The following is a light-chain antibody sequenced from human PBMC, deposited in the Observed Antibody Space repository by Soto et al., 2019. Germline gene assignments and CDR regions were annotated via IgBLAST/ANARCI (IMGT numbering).Light chain of an antibody. CDR1: QSISSW. J-gene: IGKJ1*01. CDR2: DAS. CDR3: QQYNSYSWT. Sequence: DIRMTQSPSTLSASVGDRVTITCRPSQSISSWLAWYQQKPGKAPKLLIYDASSLESGVPSRFSGSGSGTEFTLTISSLQPDDFATYYCQQYNSYSWTFGQGTKVDIK. V-gene: IGKV1-5*01.